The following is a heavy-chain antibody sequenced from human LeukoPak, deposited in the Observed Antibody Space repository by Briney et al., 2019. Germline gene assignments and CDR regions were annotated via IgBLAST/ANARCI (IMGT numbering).Heavy chain of an antibody. CDR3: ARGVYCSSTSCYNKKAFDI. Sequence: SETLSLTCTVSGGPISSGGYYCSWIRQHPGKGLEWIGYIYYSGSTYYNPSLKSRVTISVDTSKNQFSLNLSSVTAADTAVYYCARGVYCSSTSCYNKKAFDIRGQGTMVTVSS. CDR2: IYYSGST. CDR1: GGPISSGGYY. J-gene: IGHJ3*02. D-gene: IGHD2-2*02. V-gene: IGHV4-31*03.